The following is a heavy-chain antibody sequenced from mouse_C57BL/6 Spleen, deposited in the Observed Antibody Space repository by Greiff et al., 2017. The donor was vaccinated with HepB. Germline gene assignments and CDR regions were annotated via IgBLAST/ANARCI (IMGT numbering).Heavy chain of an antibody. D-gene: IGHD2-4*01. Sequence: EVKLQESGPGLVKPSQSLSLTCSVTGYSITSGYYWNWIRQFPGNKLEWMGYISYDGSNNYNPSLKNRISITRDTSKNQFFLKLNSVTTEDTATYYCARGEVYYDYLFDYWGQGTTLTVSS. CDR1: GYSITSGYY. CDR3: ARGEVYYDYLFDY. CDR2: ISYDGSN. V-gene: IGHV3-6*01. J-gene: IGHJ2*01.